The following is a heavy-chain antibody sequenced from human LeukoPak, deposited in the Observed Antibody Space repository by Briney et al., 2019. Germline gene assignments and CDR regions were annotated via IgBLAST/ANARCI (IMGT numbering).Heavy chain of an antibody. CDR1: GFTFDDYV. J-gene: IGHJ4*02. Sequence: PGRSLRLSCAASGFTFDDYVMHWVRQAPGKGLEWVSGISWNSGSIGYADSVKGRFTISRDNAKNSLYLQMNSLRAEDTALYYCAKVPLAGIAVAGYFDYWGQGTLVTVSS. D-gene: IGHD6-19*01. CDR2: ISWNSGSI. CDR3: AKVPLAGIAVAGYFDY. V-gene: IGHV3-9*01.